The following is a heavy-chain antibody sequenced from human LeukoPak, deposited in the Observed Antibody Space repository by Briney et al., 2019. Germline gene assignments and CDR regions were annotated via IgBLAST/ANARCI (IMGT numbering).Heavy chain of an antibody. CDR3: ARTRYYYNSRSYGAPYYFDY. V-gene: IGHV4-39*01. J-gene: IGHJ4*02. CDR2: IYYSGST. CDR1: GGSISSSTYY. D-gene: IGHD3-10*01. Sequence: SETLSLTCTVSGGSISSSTYYWGWIRQPPGKGLEWIGSIYYSGSTYYNPSLKSRVTISVNTSKNQFSLKLSSVTAADTAVYYCARTRYYYNSRSYGAPYYFDYWGQGTLVTVSS.